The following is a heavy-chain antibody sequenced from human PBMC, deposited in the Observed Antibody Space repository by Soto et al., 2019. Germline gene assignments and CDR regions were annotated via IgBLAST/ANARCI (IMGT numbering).Heavy chain of an antibody. CDR1: GGSISSSSFH. Sequence: PSETLSLTCTVSGGSISSSSFHWGWIRQPPGKGLEWVSVIYSGGGTYYADSVKGRFTISRDNSKNTLYLQMNSLRAEDTAVYYCARDYCSGGSCYVYWGQGTLVTVSS. CDR3: ARDYCSGGSCYVY. J-gene: IGHJ4*02. V-gene: IGHV3-66*01. D-gene: IGHD2-15*01. CDR2: IYSGGGT.